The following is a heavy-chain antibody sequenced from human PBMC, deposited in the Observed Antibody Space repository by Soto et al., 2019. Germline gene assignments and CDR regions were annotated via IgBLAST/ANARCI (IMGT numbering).Heavy chain of an antibody. D-gene: IGHD3-22*01. CDR2: IDPSDSYT. CDR3: ASLYDSSGYLYYYGMDV. V-gene: IGHV5-10-1*01. J-gene: IGHJ6*02. CDR1: GYSFTIYW. Sequence: LNISCTGSGYSFTIYWISWVRQMPGPGLEWMGRIDPSDSYTNYSPSFQGHVTISADKSISTAYLQWSSLKASDTAMYYCASLYDSSGYLYYYGMDVWGQGTTVTV.